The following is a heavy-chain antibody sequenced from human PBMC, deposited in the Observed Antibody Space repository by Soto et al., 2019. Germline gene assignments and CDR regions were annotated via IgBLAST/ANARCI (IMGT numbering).Heavy chain of an antibody. Sequence: ASVEVSCKASGYTFTTYGISWVRQAPGQGLEWMGWISAYNGNTNYAQKIQGRVTMTTDTSTSTAYMELRSLRSDDTAVYYCARQQWLYYYYGMDVWGQGTTVTLSS. J-gene: IGHJ6*02. CDR1: GYTFTTYG. CDR2: ISAYNGNT. CDR3: ARQQWLYYYYGMDV. V-gene: IGHV1-18*01. D-gene: IGHD6-19*01.